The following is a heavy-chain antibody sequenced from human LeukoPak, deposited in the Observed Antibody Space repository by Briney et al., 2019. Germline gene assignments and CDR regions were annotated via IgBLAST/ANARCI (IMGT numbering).Heavy chain of an antibody. CDR2: VSNDGTNR. D-gene: IGHD1-26*01. CDR3: ARGVGPYYYYGMDV. CDR1: GFSFSDYA. J-gene: IGHJ6*02. V-gene: IGHV3-30-3*01. Sequence: GGSLRLPCAASGFSFSDYAIHWVRQAPGKGLEWVAGVSNDGTNRLYADSVKGRFTISRDNSKTTVYLQMNSLRAGDTAVYYCARGVGPYYYYGMDVWGQGTTVTVSS.